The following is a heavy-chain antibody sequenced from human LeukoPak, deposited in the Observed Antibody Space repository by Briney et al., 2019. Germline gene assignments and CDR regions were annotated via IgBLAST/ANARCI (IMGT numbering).Heavy chain of an antibody. D-gene: IGHD5-18*01. J-gene: IGHJ4*02. Sequence: SETLSLTCAVYGGSFSSYYWSWIRQPPGKGLEWIGKINYSGSTNYNPSLKSRVTISVDMSKNQFSLKLSSVTAADTAVYYCARGGYSYGFDYWGQGTLVTVSS. CDR3: ARGGYSYGFDY. CDR2: INYSGST. V-gene: IGHV4-34*01. CDR1: GGSFSSYY.